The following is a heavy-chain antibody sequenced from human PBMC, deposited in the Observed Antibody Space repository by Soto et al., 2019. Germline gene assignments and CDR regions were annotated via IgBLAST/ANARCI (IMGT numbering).Heavy chain of an antibody. CDR3: ARRSSPTTVTTYYYYGMDV. V-gene: IGHV5-10-1*01. D-gene: IGHD4-17*01. J-gene: IGHJ6*02. CDR2: IDPSDSYT. Sequence: HGESLKISCKGSGYSFTSYWISWVRQMPGKXLEWMGRIDPSDSYTNYSPSFQGHVTISADKSISTAYLQWSSLKASGTAMYYCARRSSPTTVTTYYYYGMDVWGQGSTVTVSS. CDR1: GYSFTSYW.